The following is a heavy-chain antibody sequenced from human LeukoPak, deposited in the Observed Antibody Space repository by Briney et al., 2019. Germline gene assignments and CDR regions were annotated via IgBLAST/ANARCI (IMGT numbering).Heavy chain of an antibody. CDR1: GFTFSSYA. Sequence: GGSLRLSCAASGFTFSSYAMSWVRQAPGKGLEWVSAISGSGGSTYYADSVKGRFTISRDNSKNTLYLQMNSLRAEDTAVYYCAKDDYYDSSGYYSYDYFDYWGQGTLVTVSS. D-gene: IGHD3-22*01. V-gene: IGHV3-23*01. CDR3: AKDDYYDSSGYYSYDYFDY. J-gene: IGHJ4*02. CDR2: ISGSGGST.